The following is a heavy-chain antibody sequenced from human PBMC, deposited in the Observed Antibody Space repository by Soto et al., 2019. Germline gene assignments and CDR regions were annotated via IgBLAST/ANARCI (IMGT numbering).Heavy chain of an antibody. CDR3: ARVLSGNKEWFDP. Sequence: QVHLQESGPGLVKPWGTLSLTCAVSGVSVTAGNLRSWVRQSPGKGLEWIGEVFPDGSTNYNPSLKSRVTISLDKSQNHFSLILTSVTAADTALYYCARVLSGNKEWFDPWGQGTLVTVSS. V-gene: IGHV4-4*02. CDR1: GVSVTAGNL. J-gene: IGHJ5*02. CDR2: VFPDGST. D-gene: IGHD3-10*01.